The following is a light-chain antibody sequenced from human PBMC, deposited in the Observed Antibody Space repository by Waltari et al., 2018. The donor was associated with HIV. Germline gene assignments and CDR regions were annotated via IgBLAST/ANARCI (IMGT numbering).Light chain of an antibody. CDR1: SSDIGYFNY. Sequence: QSALTQPASVSGSPGQSITISCPGTSSDIGYFNYVSWYQQHPGRAPKLRIYEVGNRPSGVSNRFSGSKSDNTASLTVSGLQPEDEADYYCSSYTSSGTLVFGGGTRLTVL. CDR3: SSYTSSGTLV. J-gene: IGLJ2*01. CDR2: EVG. V-gene: IGLV2-14*01.